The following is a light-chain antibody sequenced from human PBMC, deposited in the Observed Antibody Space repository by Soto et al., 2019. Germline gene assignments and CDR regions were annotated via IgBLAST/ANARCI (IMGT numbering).Light chain of an antibody. V-gene: IGKV3-11*01. Sequence: EIVLTQSPATLPLSPGERATLSCRASQSVSSYLAWYQQKPGQAPRLLIYDASNRATGIPARFSGSGSGTDFTLTISSLEPEDFAVYYCQQRSSWPLTFGGGTRWIS. CDR3: QQRSSWPLT. J-gene: IGKJ4*01. CDR2: DAS. CDR1: QSVSSY.